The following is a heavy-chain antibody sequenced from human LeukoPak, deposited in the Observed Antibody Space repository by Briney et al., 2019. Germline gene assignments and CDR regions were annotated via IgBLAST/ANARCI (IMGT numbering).Heavy chain of an antibody. CDR3: ARLNLGYGYFLEATKHDY. Sequence: WRSLRLSCAASGFTFSTYPMHWVCQAPGKGLEWVAVSIFDNVTNKYYADSVKGRFTISRDNSKNTLYLQMNSLRAEDTAVYYCARLNLGYGYFLEATKHDYWGQGTLVTVSS. CDR2: SIFDNVTNK. V-gene: IGHV3-30-3*01. CDR1: GFTFSTYP. D-gene: IGHD5-18*01. J-gene: IGHJ4*02.